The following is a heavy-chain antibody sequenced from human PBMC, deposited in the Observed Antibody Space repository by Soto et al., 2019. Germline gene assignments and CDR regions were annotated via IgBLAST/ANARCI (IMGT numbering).Heavy chain of an antibody. CDR1: GFTFSSYG. CDR3: AKAGIAESVVDV. V-gene: IGHV3-30*18. CDR2: ISYDGSNK. J-gene: IGHJ6*02. Sequence: QVQLVESGGGVVQPGRSLRLSCAASGFTFSSYGMHWVRQAPGKGLEWVAVISYDGSNKYYADSVKGRFTISRDNSKNTLYRQMNSLRAEDTAVYYCAKAGIAESVVDVWGQGTTVIVSS. D-gene: IGHD6-13*01.